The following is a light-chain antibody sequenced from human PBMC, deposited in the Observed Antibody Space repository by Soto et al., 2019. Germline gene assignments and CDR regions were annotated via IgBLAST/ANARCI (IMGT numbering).Light chain of an antibody. CDR3: SSFAGNNNLV. CDR2: EVS. J-gene: IGLJ2*01. Sequence: QSALTQPPSASGSPGQSVTISCTGTSSDVGGYNYVSWYQQHPGKAPQLMISEVSKRPSGVPDRFAGSKSGNTASLTVSGLQAEDEADYYCSSFAGNNNLVFGGGTQLTVL. CDR1: SSDVGGYNY. V-gene: IGLV2-8*01.